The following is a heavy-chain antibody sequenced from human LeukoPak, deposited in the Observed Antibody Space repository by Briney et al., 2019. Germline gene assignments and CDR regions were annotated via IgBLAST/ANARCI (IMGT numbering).Heavy chain of an antibody. Sequence: ASVKVSCKASGYTFTSYYMHWARQAPGQGLEWMGMINPSGGTTNYAQKFQGRVTMTRDTSTSTVYMELSSLRSEDTAVYYCAREDNHYYHSNTALLPGYWGHGTLVTVSS. J-gene: IGHJ4*01. CDR3: AREDNHYYHSNTALLPGY. D-gene: IGHD3-22*01. CDR1: GYTFTSYY. CDR2: INPSGGTT. V-gene: IGHV1-46*01.